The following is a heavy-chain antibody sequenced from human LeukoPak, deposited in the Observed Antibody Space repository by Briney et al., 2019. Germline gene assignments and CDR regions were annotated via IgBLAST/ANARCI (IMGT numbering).Heavy chain of an antibody. CDR2: FTSRSRTI. D-gene: IGHD6-13*01. J-gene: IGHJ4*02. V-gene: IGHV3-48*04. CDR3: ARENSGIAATGIIDY. CDR1: GFSFNTYG. Sequence: GGSLRLSCAASGFSFNTYGMTWVRQAPGKGLEWVSSFTSRSRTIYYADSVKGRFTISRDNAKKSLYLQMNSLRAEDTAIYYCARENSGIAATGIIDYWGQGTLVTVSS.